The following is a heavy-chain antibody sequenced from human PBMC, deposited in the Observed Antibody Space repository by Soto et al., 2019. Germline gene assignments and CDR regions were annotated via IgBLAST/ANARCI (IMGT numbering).Heavy chain of an antibody. J-gene: IGHJ5*02. V-gene: IGHV1-2*04. CDR2: INPNSGST. CDR3: ARDPSYSSSSGWFDP. Sequence: ASVKVSCKASGYTFTSYGISWVRQAPGQGLEWMGWINPNSGSTNYAQKLQGWVTMTRDTSISTAYMELSRLRSDDTAVYYCARDPSYSSSSGWFDPWGQGTLVTVSS. CDR1: GYTFTSYG. D-gene: IGHD6-6*01.